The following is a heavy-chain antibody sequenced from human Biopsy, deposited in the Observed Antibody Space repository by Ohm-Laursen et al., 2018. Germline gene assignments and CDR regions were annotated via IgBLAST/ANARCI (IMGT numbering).Heavy chain of an antibody. CDR2: ISGNSDII. Sequence: SLRLSCAAPGFPFTGLSMDWVRQAPGKGLEWVSTISGNSDIIYDTDSVKGRFTISRDNSKNTLYLQMNSLRADDTAVYYCALAAAQTVTHFDYWGQGTLVTVSS. J-gene: IGHJ4*02. D-gene: IGHD4-17*01. CDR1: GFPFTGLS. V-gene: IGHV3-23*01. CDR3: ALAAAQTVTHFDY.